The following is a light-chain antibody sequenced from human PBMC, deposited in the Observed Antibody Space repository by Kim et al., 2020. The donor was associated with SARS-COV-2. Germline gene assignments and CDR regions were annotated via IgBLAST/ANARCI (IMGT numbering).Light chain of an antibody. CDR2: DAS. CDR1: QNLESW. CDR3: QQYNTYSYS. Sequence: ASLVSRVTITCRASQNLESWLAWYQQKPGQPPKLLIYDASILESGVPSRFSGNGSGTEFTLSISNLQPDDFATYYCQQYNTYSYSFGQGTKLEI. V-gene: IGKV1-5*01. J-gene: IGKJ2*01.